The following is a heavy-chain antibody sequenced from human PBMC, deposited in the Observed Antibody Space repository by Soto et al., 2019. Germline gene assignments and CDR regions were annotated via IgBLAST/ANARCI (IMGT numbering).Heavy chain of an antibody. CDR1: GFTFSSYA. J-gene: IGHJ4*02. CDR2: ISGSGGST. V-gene: IGHV3-23*01. D-gene: IGHD2-21*02. Sequence: GGSLRLSCAASGFTFSSYAMSWVRQAPGKGLEWVSAISGSGGSTYYADSVKGRFTISRDNSKNTLYLQMNSLRAEDTAVYYCAFAYCGGDCYSLPFDYWGQGTLVPVSS. CDR3: AFAYCGGDCYSLPFDY.